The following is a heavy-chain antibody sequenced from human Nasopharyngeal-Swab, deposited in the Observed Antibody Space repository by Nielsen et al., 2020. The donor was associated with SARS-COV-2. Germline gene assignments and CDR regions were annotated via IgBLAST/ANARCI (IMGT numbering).Heavy chain of an antibody. CDR3: ARRGGLFGVVSRSMFDP. CDR2: IYYSGST. CDR1: GGSISSSSYY. Sequence: SETLSLTCTVSGGSISSSSYYWGWIRQPPGKGLEWIGSIYYSGSTYYNPSLKSRVTISVDTSKNQFSLKLSSVTAADTAVYYRARRGGLFGVVSRSMFDPWGQGTLVTVSS. V-gene: IGHV4-39*01. J-gene: IGHJ5*02. D-gene: IGHD3-3*01.